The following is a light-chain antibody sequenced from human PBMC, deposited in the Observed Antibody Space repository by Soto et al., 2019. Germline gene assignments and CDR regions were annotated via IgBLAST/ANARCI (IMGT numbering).Light chain of an antibody. CDR1: QDISNY. V-gene: IGKV1-27*01. J-gene: IGKJ1*01. CDR2: AAF. CDR3: QNYNGAPWT. Sequence: DIQMTQSPSSLSESVGDRVTITCRASQDISNYLAWYQQKPGQVPKLLIYAAFTLHSGVPSRFSGSGSGTDFTLTISGLQPEDVANYYCQNYNGAPWTFGQGTKVEIE.